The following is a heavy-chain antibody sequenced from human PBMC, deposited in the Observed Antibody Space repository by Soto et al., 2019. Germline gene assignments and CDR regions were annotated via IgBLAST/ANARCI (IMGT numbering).Heavy chain of an antibody. J-gene: IGHJ4*02. CDR1: GFTFTNYW. Sequence: EVQLVESGGGLVQPGGSLRLSCEASGFTFTNYWMAWVRQAPGKGSEWVANIRQDGGDKYYVDSVKGRFDISRDNARNSVFLQMSGLRVEDTAVYYCVRDFCEDGGCYGDYWGQGTLVTVSS. CDR2: IRQDGGDK. D-gene: IGHD3-22*01. V-gene: IGHV3-7*03. CDR3: VRDFCEDGGCYGDY.